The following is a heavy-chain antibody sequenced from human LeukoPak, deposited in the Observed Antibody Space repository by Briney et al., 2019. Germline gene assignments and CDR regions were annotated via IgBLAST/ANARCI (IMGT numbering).Heavy chain of an antibody. CDR1: GGSFSGYY. D-gene: IGHD2-8*01. V-gene: IGHV4-34*01. CDR3: ARSCNYYGIDV. CDR2: INHSGST. Sequence: PSETLSLTCAVYGGSFSGYYWSWIRQPPGKGLEWIAEINHSGSTNYNPSLKSRVTISVDTSKNQFSLTLSSLTAADTAVYYCARSCNYYGIDVWGKGTTVTVS. J-gene: IGHJ6*04.